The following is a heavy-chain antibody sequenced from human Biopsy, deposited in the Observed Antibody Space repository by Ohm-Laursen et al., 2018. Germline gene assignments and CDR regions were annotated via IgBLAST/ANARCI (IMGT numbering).Heavy chain of an antibody. Sequence: SLRLSCAASGFTFTSYAMHWVRQAPGKGLEWVAVISYDGSGEYYADSLQGRFIISRDNPKNTVDLQMNSLRADDTAVYFCARDGKRWDYSTYFSWHFDLWGRGTLVTVSS. V-gene: IGHV3-30*03. D-gene: IGHD4-11*01. CDR3: ARDGKRWDYSTYFSWHFDL. J-gene: IGHJ2*01. CDR1: GFTFTSYA. CDR2: ISYDGSGE.